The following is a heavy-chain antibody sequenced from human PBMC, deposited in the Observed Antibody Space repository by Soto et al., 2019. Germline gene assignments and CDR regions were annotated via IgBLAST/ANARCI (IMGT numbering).Heavy chain of an antibody. Sequence: ASVKVSCKASGYTFTSYGISWVRQAPGQGLEWMGWISAYNGNTNYAQKLQGRVTMTTDTSTSTAYMELRSLRSDDTAVYYCARDWIKYCSSTSCYGPGAYGSIDYWGPAPLVTVSS. J-gene: IGHJ4*02. CDR1: GYTFTSYG. CDR3: ARDWIKYCSSTSCYGPGAYGSIDY. CDR2: ISAYNGNT. V-gene: IGHV1-18*01. D-gene: IGHD2-2*01.